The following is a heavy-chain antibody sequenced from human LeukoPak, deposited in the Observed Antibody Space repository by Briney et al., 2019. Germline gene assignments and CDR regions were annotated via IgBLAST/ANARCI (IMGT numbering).Heavy chain of an antibody. CDR3: ARVLRYCSGGNCYSGGLGYMDV. CDR2: ISRSGSTK. V-gene: IGHV3-11*01. D-gene: IGHD2-15*01. J-gene: IGHJ6*03. Sequence: GGSLRLSCAASGFTFSDYNMRWIRQAQGNGLEWVFSISRSGSTKYYADYVKGRFTISRDNAKNSLFLQMNSLRAEDTAVYYCARVLRYCSGGNCYSGGLGYMDVWGKGTTVTISS. CDR1: GFTFSDYN.